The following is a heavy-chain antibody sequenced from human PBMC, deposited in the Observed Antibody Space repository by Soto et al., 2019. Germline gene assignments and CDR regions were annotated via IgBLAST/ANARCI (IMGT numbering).Heavy chain of an antibody. D-gene: IGHD3-9*01. CDR3: TAADYSYFDF. J-gene: IGHJ4*01. CDR1: GFTFSHAW. Sequence: GGSLRLSCAASGFTFSHAWMNWVRQAPGKGLEWVGRIKSRPDGGTIDAAAPVKGRFIISRDDSKNTLYLQMNSLKTEDTAVYFCTAADYSYFDFWGHGTLVTVS. CDR2: IKSRPDGGTI. V-gene: IGHV3-15*07.